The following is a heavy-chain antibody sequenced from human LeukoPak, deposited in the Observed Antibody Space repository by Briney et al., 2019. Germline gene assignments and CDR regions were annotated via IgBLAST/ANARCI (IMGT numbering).Heavy chain of an antibody. CDR2: FYSGGST. V-gene: IGHV3-53*01. Sequence: GGSLRLSCAASGFSVSRNYMSWVRQAPGKGLEWVSVFYSGGSTYYEDSVKGQFTISRDNSKNTLYLQMNSLRAEDTAVYYCARDSYYGSGSYYRYTFDYWGQGTLVTVSS. D-gene: IGHD3-10*01. CDR3: ARDSYYGSGSYYRYTFDY. J-gene: IGHJ4*02. CDR1: GFSVSRNY.